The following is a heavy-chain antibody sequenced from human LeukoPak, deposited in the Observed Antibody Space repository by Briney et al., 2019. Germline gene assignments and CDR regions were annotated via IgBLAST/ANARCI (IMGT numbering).Heavy chain of an antibody. Sequence: GGSLRLSCAASGFTFSSYAMSWVRQAPGKGLEWVSAISGSGGSTYYADSVKGRFTISRDNSKNTLYLQMNSLRAEDTAVYYCAKDRGSIFGVVSGFQHWGQGTLVTVSS. D-gene: IGHD3-3*01. CDR3: AKDRGSIFGVVSGFQH. V-gene: IGHV3-23*01. CDR1: GFTFSSYA. J-gene: IGHJ1*01. CDR2: ISGSGGST.